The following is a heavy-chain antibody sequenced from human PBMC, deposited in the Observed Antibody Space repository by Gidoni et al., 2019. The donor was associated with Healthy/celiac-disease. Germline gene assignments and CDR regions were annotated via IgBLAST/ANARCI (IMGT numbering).Heavy chain of an antibody. CDR2: INHSGST. D-gene: IGHD3-10*01. Sequence: QVQLQQWGAGPLKPSEPLSLTRACYGGSVSGYYWSWIRQPPGKGLECIGEINHSGSTNYHSPLKSLVTISVDTSKNQCPLKLSSVTAADTAVYYCARYPVRGGIGYWGQGTLVTVSS. CDR1: GGSVSGYY. CDR3: ARYPVRGGIGY. J-gene: IGHJ4*02. V-gene: IGHV4-34*01.